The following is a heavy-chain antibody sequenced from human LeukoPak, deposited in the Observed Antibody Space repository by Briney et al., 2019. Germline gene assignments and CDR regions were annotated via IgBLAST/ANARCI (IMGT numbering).Heavy chain of an antibody. V-gene: IGHV3-53*01. J-gene: IGHJ3*02. CDR2: IYSGGST. CDR1: GFTVSSNY. Sequence: GGSLRLSCAASGFTVSSNYMSWVRQAPGKGLEWVSVIYSGGSTYYADSVMGRFTISRDNSKNTLYLQMNSLRAEDTAVYYCARRSGFDAFDIWGQGTMVTVSS. CDR3: ARRSGFDAFDI. D-gene: IGHD3-22*01.